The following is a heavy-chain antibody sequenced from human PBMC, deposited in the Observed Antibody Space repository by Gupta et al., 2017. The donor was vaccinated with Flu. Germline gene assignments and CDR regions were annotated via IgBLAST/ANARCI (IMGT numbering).Heavy chain of an antibody. CDR3: ARDRGGVRDSEYYFDY. CDR2: IWYDGSNK. D-gene: IGHD3-10*01. V-gene: IGHV3-33*01. Sequence: QVQLVESGGGVVQPGRSLRLSCAASGFTFSSYGMHWVRQAPGKGLEWVAVIWYDGSNKYYADSVKGRFTISRDNSKNTLYLQMNSLRAEDTAVYYCARDRGGVRDSEYYFDYWGQGTLVTVSS. CDR1: GFTFSSYG. J-gene: IGHJ4*02.